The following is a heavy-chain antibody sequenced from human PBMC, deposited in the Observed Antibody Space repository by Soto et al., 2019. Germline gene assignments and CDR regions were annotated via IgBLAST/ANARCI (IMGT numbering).Heavy chain of an antibody. CDR2: IIPIFGTA. V-gene: IGHV1-69*13. J-gene: IGHJ6*02. D-gene: IGHD5-12*01. Sequence: SVKVSCKASGGTFSSYAISWVRQAPGQGLEWMGGIIPIFGTANYAQKFQGRVTITADESTSTAYMELSSLRSEDTAVYYCAGPTDGYNSLYYYGMDVWGQGTTVTVS. CDR3: AGPTDGYNSLYYYGMDV. CDR1: GGTFSSYA.